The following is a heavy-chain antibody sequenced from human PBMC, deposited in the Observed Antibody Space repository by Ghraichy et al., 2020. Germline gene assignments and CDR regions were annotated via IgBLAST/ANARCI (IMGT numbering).Heavy chain of an antibody. CDR1: GGTFSSYA. V-gene: IGHV1-69*06. J-gene: IGHJ4*02. Sequence: SVKVSCKASGGTFSSYAISWVRQAPGQGLEWMGGIIPIFGTANYAQKFQGRVTITADKSTSTAYMELSSLRSEDTAVYYCARGGDYYGSGSYVYWGQGTLVTVSS. CDR3: ARGGDYYGSGSYVY. D-gene: IGHD3-10*01. CDR2: IIPIFGTA.